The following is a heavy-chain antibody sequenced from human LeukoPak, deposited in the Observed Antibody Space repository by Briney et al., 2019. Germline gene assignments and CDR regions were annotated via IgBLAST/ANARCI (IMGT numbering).Heavy chain of an antibody. Sequence: SETLSLTCTVSGGSVSSNYWNWIRQPAGKGLEWIGRIYNGGTTNYNPSLESRVTISIDRSKNQFSLKLTSVTAVDTAVYYCAHSISMDFEYWGQGTLVTVSS. CDR1: GGSVSSNY. CDR2: IYNGGTT. V-gene: IGHV4-4*07. D-gene: IGHD2/OR15-2a*01. CDR3: AHSISMDFEY. J-gene: IGHJ4*02.